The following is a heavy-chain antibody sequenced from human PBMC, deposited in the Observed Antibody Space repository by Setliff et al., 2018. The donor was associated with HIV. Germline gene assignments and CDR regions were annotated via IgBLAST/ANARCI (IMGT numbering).Heavy chain of an antibody. CDR2: TPNDGSYK. Sequence: LSLSCAASGFTFSFYGMHWVRQAPGKGLEWVAFTPNDGSYKNYADSVKGRFTISRDNSKNTLYLQMDSLRAEDTAVYYCTKNLYSSRWSPLDYWGQGTLVTVSS. V-gene: IGHV3-30*02. J-gene: IGHJ4*02. CDR3: TKNLYSSRWSPLDY. CDR1: GFTFSFYG. D-gene: IGHD6-13*01.